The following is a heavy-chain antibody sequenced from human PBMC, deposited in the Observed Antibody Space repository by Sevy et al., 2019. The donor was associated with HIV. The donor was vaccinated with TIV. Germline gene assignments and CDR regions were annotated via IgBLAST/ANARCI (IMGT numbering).Heavy chain of an antibody. Sequence: SETLSLTCTVSGGSITSLYWNWIRQPPGKGLEWIANCYYNGHINDNPSLKSRVTLSLDTSKNQVSLRLSSVTAADTAMYYCSGENAWGRGYSWGQGTLVTVSS. CDR1: GGSITSLY. D-gene: IGHD1-26*01. J-gene: IGHJ4*02. V-gene: IGHV4-59*08. CDR2: CYYNGHI. CDR3: SGENAWGRGYS.